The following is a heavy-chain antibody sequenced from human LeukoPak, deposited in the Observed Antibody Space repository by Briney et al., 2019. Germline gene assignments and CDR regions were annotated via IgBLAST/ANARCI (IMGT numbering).Heavy chain of an antibody. CDR2: ISYDGSNK. Sequence: GGSLRLSCAASGFTFSSYAMHWVRQAPGKGLEWVAVISYDGSNKYYADSVKGRFTISRDNSKNTLYLQMNSLRAEDTAVYYCARDRPTVTTRGGMDVWGQGTTVTVSS. V-gene: IGHV3-30-3*01. CDR1: GFTFSSYA. J-gene: IGHJ6*02. CDR3: ARDRPTVTTRGGMDV. D-gene: IGHD4-17*01.